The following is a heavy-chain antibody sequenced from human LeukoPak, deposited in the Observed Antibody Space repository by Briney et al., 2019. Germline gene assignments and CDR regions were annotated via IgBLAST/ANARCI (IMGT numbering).Heavy chain of an antibody. CDR3: AKDMRQLVRGYFDY. J-gene: IGHJ4*02. CDR2: ISWNSGSI. D-gene: IGHD6-6*01. V-gene: IGHV3-9*01. Sequence: PGRSLRLSCAASGFTFDDYAMHWVRQAPGKGLEWVSGISWNSGSIGYADSVKGRFTISRDNAKNSLYLQMNSLRDEDTALYYCAKDMRQLVRGYFDYWGQGTLVTVSS. CDR1: GFTFDDYA.